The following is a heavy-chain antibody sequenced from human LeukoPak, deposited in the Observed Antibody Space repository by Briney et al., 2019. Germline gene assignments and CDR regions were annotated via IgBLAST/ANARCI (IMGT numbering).Heavy chain of an antibody. J-gene: IGHJ4*02. V-gene: IGHV3-21*01. CDR2: ISSSSSYI. CDR1: GFTFSSYS. D-gene: IGHD3-22*01. CDR3: AITSGSYFDY. Sequence: GGSLRLSCAASGFTFSSYSTNWVRQAPGKGLEWVSSISSSSSYIYYADSVKGRFTIPRDNAKNSLYLQMNSVSAEDTAVYYCAITSGSYFDYWGQGTLVTVSS.